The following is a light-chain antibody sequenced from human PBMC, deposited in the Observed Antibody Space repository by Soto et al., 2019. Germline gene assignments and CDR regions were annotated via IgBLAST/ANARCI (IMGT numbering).Light chain of an antibody. J-gene: IGKJ1*01. CDR2: DAS. CDR3: QQGSNRPPTWT. Sequence: EIVLTQSPATLSLSPGQRATLSCRASQSVSTYLAWYQQKPGQAPRLLIYDASTRATGIPARFSGSGSGTDFTLTISSLEPEDFAVYYCQQGSNRPPTWTFGQGTKVELK. V-gene: IGKV3-11*01. CDR1: QSVSTY.